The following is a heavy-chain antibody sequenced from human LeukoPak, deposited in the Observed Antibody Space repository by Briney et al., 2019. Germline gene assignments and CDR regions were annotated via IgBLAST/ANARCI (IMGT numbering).Heavy chain of an antibody. Sequence: ASVKVSCKASGYTFTSYAMHWVRQAPGQRLEWMGWINAGNGNTKYSQKFQGRVTITRDTSASTAYMELSSLRSEDTAVYYRARESYDILTGYKAPYMDVWGKGTTVTVSS. CDR2: INAGNGNT. CDR3: ARESYDILTGYKAPYMDV. J-gene: IGHJ6*04. D-gene: IGHD3-9*01. CDR1: GYTFTSYA. V-gene: IGHV1-3*01.